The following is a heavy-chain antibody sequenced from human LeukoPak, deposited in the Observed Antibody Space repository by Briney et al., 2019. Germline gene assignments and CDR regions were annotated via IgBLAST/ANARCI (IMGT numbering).Heavy chain of an antibody. J-gene: IGHJ5*02. CDR1: GFTFSSYS. CDR3: ARDDPLDSSWYGVYWFDP. D-gene: IGHD6-13*01. V-gene: IGHV3-21*01. Sequence: GGSLRLSCAASGFTFSSYSMNWVRQAPGKGLEWVSSISSSSSYIYYADSVKGRFTISRDNAKNSLYLQMNSLRAEDTAVYYCARDDPLDSSWYGVYWFDPWGQGTLVTVSS. CDR2: ISSSSSYI.